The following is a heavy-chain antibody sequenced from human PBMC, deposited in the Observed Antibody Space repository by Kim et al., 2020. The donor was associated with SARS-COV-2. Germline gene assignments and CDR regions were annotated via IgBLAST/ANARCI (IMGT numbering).Heavy chain of an antibody. D-gene: IGHD5-12*01. J-gene: IGHJ6*02. CDR3: ARDSPDSGYDHRSYYYYYYGMDV. CDR1: GYTFTSYG. V-gene: IGHV1-18*01. Sequence: ASVKVSCKASGYTFTSYGISWVRQAPGQGLEWMGWISAYNGNTNYAQKLQGRVTMTTDTSTSTAYMELRSLRSDDTAVYYCARDSPDSGYDHRSYYYYYYGMDVWGQGTTVTVSS. CDR2: ISAYNGNT.